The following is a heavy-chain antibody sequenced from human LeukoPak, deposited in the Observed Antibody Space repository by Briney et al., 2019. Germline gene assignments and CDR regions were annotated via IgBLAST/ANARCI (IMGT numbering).Heavy chain of an antibody. CDR3: AKGAPAAYYYYYYGMDV. Sequence: PGGSLRLSCAASGFTFSSYAMSWVRQAPGEGLEWVSAISGSGGSTYYADSVKGRFTISRDNSKNTLYLQMNSLRAEDTAVYYCAKGAPAAYYYYYYGMDVWGQGTTVTVSS. V-gene: IGHV3-23*01. CDR1: GFTFSSYA. D-gene: IGHD2-15*01. J-gene: IGHJ6*02. CDR2: ISGSGGST.